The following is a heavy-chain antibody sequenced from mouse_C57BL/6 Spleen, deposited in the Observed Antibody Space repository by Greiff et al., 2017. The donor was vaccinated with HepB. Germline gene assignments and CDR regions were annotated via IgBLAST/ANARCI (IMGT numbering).Heavy chain of an antibody. CDR2: ISYDGSN. CDR3: ARALWYPAWFAY. V-gene: IGHV3-6*01. CDR1: GYSITSGYY. D-gene: IGHD2-1*01. J-gene: IGHJ3*01. Sequence: EVKLVESGPGLVKPSQSLSLTCSVTGYSITSGYYWNWIRQFPGNKLEWMGYISYDGSNNYNPSLKNRISITRDTSKNQFFLKLNSVTTEDTATYYCARALWYPAWFAYWGQGTLVTVSA.